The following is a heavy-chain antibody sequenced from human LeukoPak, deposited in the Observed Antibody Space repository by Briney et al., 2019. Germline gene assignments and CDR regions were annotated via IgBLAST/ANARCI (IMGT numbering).Heavy chain of an antibody. CDR2: IYYSGTT. D-gene: IGHD3-10*01. J-gene: IGHJ4*02. CDR1: GGSISTGDYY. CDR3: ARDPVYGSGPF. Sequence: SETLSLTCTVAGGSISTGDYYWRWIRQPPGKGLEWIGYIYYSGTTYYNPSVKSRIYFSMQTSQNQFSLNLRSVTAADTAVYCCARDPVYGSGPFWGQGTLVTVSS. V-gene: IGHV4-30-4*01.